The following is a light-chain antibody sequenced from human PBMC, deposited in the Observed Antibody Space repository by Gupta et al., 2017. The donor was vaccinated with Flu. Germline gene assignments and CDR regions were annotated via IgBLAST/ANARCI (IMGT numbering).Light chain of an antibody. CDR2: DAS. Sequence: ATLYLSPGERATRSCGASQSVRSSLAWYKHKPSQAPMLLIYDASNRYTVITARFGGCEFGKYLTLAISSREHEDFAGYYFQQRSNCPLVTFGGGTKVEIK. J-gene: IGKJ4*01. CDR3: QQRSNCPLVT. CDR1: QSVRSS. V-gene: IGKV3-11*01.